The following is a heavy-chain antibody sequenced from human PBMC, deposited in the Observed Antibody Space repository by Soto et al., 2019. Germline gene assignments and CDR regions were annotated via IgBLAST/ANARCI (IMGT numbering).Heavy chain of an antibody. CDR1: GFTFSNYG. Sequence: PGGSLRLSCAASGFTFSNYGLHWVRQPPGKRLEYVSAISGDGSSTYYADSVKGRFTISRDNSKNTLYLQMGSLGDEDMAIYYCARDSYDSSSYYFLPLGHFDYWGQGTLVTVSS. V-gene: IGHV3-64*02. CDR2: ISGDGSST. J-gene: IGHJ4*02. CDR3: ARDSYDSSSYYFLPLGHFDY. D-gene: IGHD3-22*01.